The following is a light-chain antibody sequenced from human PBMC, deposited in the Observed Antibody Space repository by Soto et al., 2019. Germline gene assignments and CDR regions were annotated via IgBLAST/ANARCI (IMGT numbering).Light chain of an antibody. CDR1: QSVTNRY. Sequence: SVLTQSPGTLSLSHGERATLSCRASQSVTNRYLAWYRQKPGQAPRLLIFGASIRDTGIPDRFSGSGSGTDFTLTINRLEPEDFAVYYCQQYGSSPGTFGQGTKVDIK. CDR3: QQYGSSPGT. CDR2: GAS. V-gene: IGKV3-20*01. J-gene: IGKJ1*01.